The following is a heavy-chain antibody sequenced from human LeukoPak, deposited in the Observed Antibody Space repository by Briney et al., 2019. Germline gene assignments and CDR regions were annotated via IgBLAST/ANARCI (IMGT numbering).Heavy chain of an antibody. D-gene: IGHD7-27*01. J-gene: IGHJ4*02. CDR2: ISSSSSYI. V-gene: IGHV3-21*01. CDR3: ARDLRGYLGTTDY. CDR1: GFTFSSYS. Sequence: GGSLRLSCAASGFTFSSYSMNWVRQAPGKGLEWVSSISSSSSYIYYADSVKGRFTISRDNAKNSLYLQMNSLRAEDTAVYYCARDLRGYLGTTDYWGQGTLVTVSS.